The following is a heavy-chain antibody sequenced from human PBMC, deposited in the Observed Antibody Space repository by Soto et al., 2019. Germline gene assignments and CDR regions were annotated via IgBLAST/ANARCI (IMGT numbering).Heavy chain of an antibody. J-gene: IGHJ5*02. CDR2: IIPIFGTS. CDR3: AKSSVAARPNWLDP. Sequence: QVQLMQSGAEVRKPGSSVKVSRKASGGTFSSYAISWVRQAPGQGLEWIGGIIPIFGTSNYAQKFQGRVTITADESTSTAYMELSSLKSEDTAVYYCAKSSVAARPNWLDPWGQGTLVTVSS. V-gene: IGHV1-69*12. CDR1: GGTFSSYA. D-gene: IGHD6-6*01.